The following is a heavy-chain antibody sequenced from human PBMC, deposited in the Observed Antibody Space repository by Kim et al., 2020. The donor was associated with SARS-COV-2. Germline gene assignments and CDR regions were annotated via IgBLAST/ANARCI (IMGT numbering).Heavy chain of an antibody. Sequence: GGRTNDADSVKGRFTISRDNSKNTLYLQMNSLRAEDTALYYCAKDFASDYWGQGTLVTVSS. CDR3: AKDFASDY. J-gene: IGHJ4*02. V-gene: IGHV3-23*01. D-gene: IGHD3-3*01. CDR2: GGRT.